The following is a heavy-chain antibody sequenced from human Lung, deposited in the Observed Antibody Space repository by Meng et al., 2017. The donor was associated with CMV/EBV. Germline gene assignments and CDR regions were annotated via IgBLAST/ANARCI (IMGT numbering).Heavy chain of an antibody. CDR1: GGSISSSNW. J-gene: IGHJ4*02. CDR2: IYHSGST. D-gene: IGHD6-19*01. V-gene: IGHV4-4*02. Sequence: GHLQNAGPGLVKPSGTLSLTCAGSGGSISSSNWWSWVRQPPGKGLEWIGEIYHSGSTNYNPSLKSQVTISVDKSKNQFSLKLSSVTAADTAVYYCASFPPPGKQWLVTDYWGQGTLVTVSS. CDR3: ASFPPPGKQWLVTDY.